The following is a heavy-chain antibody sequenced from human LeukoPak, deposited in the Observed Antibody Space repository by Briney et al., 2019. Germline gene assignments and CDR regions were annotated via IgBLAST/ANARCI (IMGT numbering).Heavy chain of an antibody. CDR2: ISGSGDST. CDR1: GFTFSSYA. Sequence: PGGSLRLSCAASGFTFSSYALSWVRQAPGKGLEWVSIISGSGDSTYYADSVKGRFTISRDNSKNTLYLQMNSLGAEDTAVYYCAKLDGSSWLYYFDYWGQGTLVTVSS. V-gene: IGHV3-23*01. J-gene: IGHJ4*02. CDR3: AKLDGSSWLYYFDY. D-gene: IGHD6-13*01.